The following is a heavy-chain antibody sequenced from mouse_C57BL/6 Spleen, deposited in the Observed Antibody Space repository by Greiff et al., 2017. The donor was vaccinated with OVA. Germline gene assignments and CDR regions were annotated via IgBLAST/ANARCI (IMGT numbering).Heavy chain of an antibody. CDR3: ARWYGYDGEAWFAY. V-gene: IGHV1-18*01. D-gene: IGHD2-2*01. CDR2: INPNNGGT. CDR1: GYTFTDYN. J-gene: IGHJ3*01. Sequence: EVQLQQSGPELVKPGASVKIPCKASGYTFTDYNMDWVKQSHGKSLEWIGDINPNNGGTIYNQKFKGKATLTVDKSSSTAYMELRSLTSEDTAVYYCARWYGYDGEAWFAYWGQGTLVTVSA.